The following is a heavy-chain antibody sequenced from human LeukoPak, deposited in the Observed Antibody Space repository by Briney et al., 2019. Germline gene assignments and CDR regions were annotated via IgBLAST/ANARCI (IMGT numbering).Heavy chain of an antibody. D-gene: IGHD5-18*01. CDR2: INHSGST. V-gene: IGHV4-34*01. CDR1: GGSFSGYY. CDR3: ARGRWIQLWLHRNAFDY. Sequence: SETLSLTCAVYGGSFSGYYWSWIRQPPGKGLEWIGEINHSGSTNYNPSLKSRVTISVDTSKNQSSLKLSSVTAADTAVYFCARGRWIQLWLHRNAFDYWGQGTLVTVSS. J-gene: IGHJ4*02.